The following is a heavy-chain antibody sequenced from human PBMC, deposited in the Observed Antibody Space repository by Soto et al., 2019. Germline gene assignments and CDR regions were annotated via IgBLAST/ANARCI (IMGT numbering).Heavy chain of an antibody. D-gene: IGHD4-17*01. Sequence: SETLSLTCTVSGGSIRDYFWTWIRQPPGKGLEWIGYIYYSGRTNYNPSLKSRVSISVDTSKNHFSLQLRSVTAADTAVYYCARVGGDDFGDSGGFDYWGQGTLVPASP. CDR2: IYYSGRT. CDR1: GGSIRDYF. J-gene: IGHJ4*02. CDR3: ARVGGDDFGDSGGFDY. V-gene: IGHV4-59*01.